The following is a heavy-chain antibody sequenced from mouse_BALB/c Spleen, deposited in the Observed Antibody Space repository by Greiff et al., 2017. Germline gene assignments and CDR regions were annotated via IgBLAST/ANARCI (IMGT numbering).Heavy chain of an antibody. CDR3: ARVTGTFYYAMDY. V-gene: IGHV5-4*02. Sequence: EVKLVESGGGLVKPGGSLKLSCAASGFTFSDYYMYWVRQTPEKRLEWVATISDGGSYTYYPDSVKGRFTISRDNAKNNLYLQMSSLKSEDTAMYYCARVTGTFYYAMDYWGQGTSVTVSS. D-gene: IGHD4-1*01. CDR1: GFTFSDYY. J-gene: IGHJ4*01. CDR2: ISDGGSYT.